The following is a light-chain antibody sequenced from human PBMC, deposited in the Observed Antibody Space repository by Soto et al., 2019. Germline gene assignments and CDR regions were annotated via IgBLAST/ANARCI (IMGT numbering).Light chain of an antibody. CDR1: TGAVTAGYY. CDR2: SAR. CDR3: LLYYGVDWV. J-gene: IGLJ3*02. V-gene: IGLV7-43*01. Sequence: QAVVTQEPALTVSPGGTVTLTCASSTGAVTAGYYPNWFQQKPGQAPRPLIYSARNRHSWTPARFSASLLVGKAALTLSDVQPEDEAEYYCLLYYGVDWVFGGGTKVTVL.